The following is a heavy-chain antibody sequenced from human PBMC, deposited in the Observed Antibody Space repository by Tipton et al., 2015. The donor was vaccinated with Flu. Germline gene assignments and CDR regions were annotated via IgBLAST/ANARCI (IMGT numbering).Heavy chain of an antibody. D-gene: IGHD2/OR15-2a*01. J-gene: IGHJ6*03. CDR3: ARGVPNFSVYYYYYYMDV. V-gene: IGHV4-59*12. CDR1: GGSISSYY. CDR2: IYYSGST. Sequence: TLSLTCTVSGGSISSYYWSWIRQPPGKGLEWIGYIYYSGSTNYNPSLKSRVTISVDTSKNQFSLKLSSVTAADTAVYYCARGVPNFSVYYYYYYMDVWGKGTTVTVSS.